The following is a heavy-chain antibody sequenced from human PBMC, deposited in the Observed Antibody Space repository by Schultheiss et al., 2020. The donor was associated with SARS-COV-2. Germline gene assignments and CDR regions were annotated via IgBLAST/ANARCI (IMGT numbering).Heavy chain of an antibody. CDR2: ISSSGSTI. CDR3: ARDGGSSWWHAS. Sequence: GGSLRLSCAASGFTFSSYEMNWVRQAPGKGLEWVSYISSSGSTIYYADSVKGRFTISRDNAKNSLYLQMNSLRAEDTAVYYCARDGGSSWWHASWGQGTLVTVSS. V-gene: IGHV3-48*03. J-gene: IGHJ4*02. CDR1: GFTFSSYE. D-gene: IGHD6-13*01.